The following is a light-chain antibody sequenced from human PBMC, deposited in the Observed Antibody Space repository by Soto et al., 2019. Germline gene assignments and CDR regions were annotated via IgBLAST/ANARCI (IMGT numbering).Light chain of an antibody. CDR2: DAS. Sequence: ILMTQSPVTLSVSPGERATLSCRASQSVSNNLAWYQQKPGQAPRLLIYDASTRATGIPARFSGSGSGTEFTLNISGLQSEDFAVYYCQQYNNWPPWTFGQGTKVEIK. J-gene: IGKJ1*01. CDR3: QQYNNWPPWT. V-gene: IGKV3-15*01. CDR1: QSVSNN.